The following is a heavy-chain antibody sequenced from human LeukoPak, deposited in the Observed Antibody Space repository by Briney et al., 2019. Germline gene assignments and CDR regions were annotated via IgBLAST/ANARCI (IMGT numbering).Heavy chain of an antibody. CDR1: GGSISSYY. V-gene: IGHV4-59*01. CDR3: AGDLGLRFFDY. Sequence: SETLSLTCTVSGGSISSYYWSWIRQPPGKGLEWIGYIYYSGSTNYNPSLKSRVTISVDTSKNQFSLKLSSVTAADTAVYYCAGDLGLRFFDYWGQGTLVTVSS. D-gene: IGHD4-17*01. J-gene: IGHJ4*02. CDR2: IYYSGST.